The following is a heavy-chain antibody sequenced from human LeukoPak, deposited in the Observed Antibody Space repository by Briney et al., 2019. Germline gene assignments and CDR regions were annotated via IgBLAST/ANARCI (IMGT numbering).Heavy chain of an antibody. CDR3: ARDWGPRCSSTSCYLSYGMDV. J-gene: IGHJ6*02. CDR1: GGSISSSSYY. Sequence: KPSETLSLTCTVSGGSISSSSYYWGWIRQPPGKGLEWIGSIYYSGSTYYNPSLKSRVTISVDTSKNQFSLKLSSVTAADTAVYYCARDWGPRCSSTSCYLSYGMDVWGQGTTVTVSS. D-gene: IGHD2-2*01. CDR2: IYYSGST. V-gene: IGHV4-39*07.